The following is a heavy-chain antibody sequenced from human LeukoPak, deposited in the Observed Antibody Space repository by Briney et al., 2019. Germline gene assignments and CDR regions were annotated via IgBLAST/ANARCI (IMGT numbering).Heavy chain of an antibody. V-gene: IGHV3-64*01. CDR3: ARVYSSSWYSAFDI. J-gene: IGHJ3*02. CDR1: GFTFSSYA. Sequence: PGGSLRLSCAASGFTFSSYAMHWVRQAPGKGLEYVSAISSNGGSTYYANSLKGGFTISRDNSKNTLYLQMGSLRAEDMAVYYWARVYSSSWYSAFDIWGQGTMVTVSS. CDR2: ISSNGGST. D-gene: IGHD6-13*01.